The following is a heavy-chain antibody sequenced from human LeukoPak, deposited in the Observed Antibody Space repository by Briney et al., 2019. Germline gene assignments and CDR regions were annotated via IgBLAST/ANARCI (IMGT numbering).Heavy chain of an antibody. V-gene: IGHV5-51*01. CDR2: IYPSDSDT. J-gene: IGHJ4*02. Sequence: GESLKISCKGSGYRFTNYWIGWVRQLPGKGLEWMGIIYPSDSDTRYSPSFQGQVTISADKSINTVYLHWNSLKASDTAMYYCASFHISGKSYNGLHYWGQGTLVTVSS. CDR1: GYRFTNYW. CDR3: ASFHISGKSYNGLHY. D-gene: IGHD3-10*01.